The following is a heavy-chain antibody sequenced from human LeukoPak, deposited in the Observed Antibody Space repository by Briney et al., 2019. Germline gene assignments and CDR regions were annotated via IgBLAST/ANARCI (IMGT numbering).Heavy chain of an antibody. CDR1: GFTFSNYW. CDR3: ARDEGGVVGATFNAFDI. Sequence: GGTLRLSCAASGFTFSNYWVTWIRQAPGKGLEWVANIKQDGSQKFYVDSVKGRFTISRDNAKNSLYLQMNSLRAEDTAVYYCARDEGGVVGATFNAFDIWGQGTMVTVSS. D-gene: IGHD1-26*01. CDR2: IKQDGSQK. V-gene: IGHV3-7*01. J-gene: IGHJ3*02.